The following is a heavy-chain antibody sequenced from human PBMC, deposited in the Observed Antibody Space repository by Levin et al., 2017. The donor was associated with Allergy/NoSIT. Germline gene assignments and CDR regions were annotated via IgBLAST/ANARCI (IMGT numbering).Heavy chain of an antibody. Sequence: GESLKISCAASGFTFSSYSMNWVRQAPGKGLEWVSSISSSSSYIYYADSVKGRFTISRDNAKNSLYLQMNSLRAEDTTVYYCARDFHYDILTGYYPFDYWGQGTLVTVSS. D-gene: IGHD3-9*01. J-gene: IGHJ4*02. V-gene: IGHV3-21*01. CDR3: ARDFHYDILTGYYPFDY. CDR2: ISSSSSYI. CDR1: GFTFSSYS.